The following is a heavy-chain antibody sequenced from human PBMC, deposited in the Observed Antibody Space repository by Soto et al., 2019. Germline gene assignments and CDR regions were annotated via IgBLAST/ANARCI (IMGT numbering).Heavy chain of an antibody. CDR1: GGSISSSSYY. D-gene: IGHD3-10*01. V-gene: IGHV4-39*01. J-gene: IGHJ4*02. CDR3: ASRMVRGVINHVY. Sequence: PSETLSLTCTVSGGSISSSSYYWGWIRLPPGKGLEWIGSIYYSGSTYYNPSLKSRVTISVDTSKNQFFLKLSSVTAADTAVYYFASRMVRGVINHVYWGQGTLVTVSS. CDR2: IYYSGST.